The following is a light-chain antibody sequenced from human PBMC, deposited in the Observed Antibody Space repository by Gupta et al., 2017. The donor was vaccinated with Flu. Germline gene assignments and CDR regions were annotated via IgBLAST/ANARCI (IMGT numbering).Light chain of an antibody. V-gene: IGLV2-23*01. Sequence: ALTQPVSCSVYPVQSITISCTGTSSDVGSYNLVSCYQQHPGKANKLMIYEGSKRPAGVANRFSGSKAGNTASLTISGLQAEDEADYYCCADAGSSTWVFGGGTKLTVL. CDR2: EGS. CDR1: SSDVGSYNL. CDR3: CADAGSSTWV. J-gene: IGLJ3*02.